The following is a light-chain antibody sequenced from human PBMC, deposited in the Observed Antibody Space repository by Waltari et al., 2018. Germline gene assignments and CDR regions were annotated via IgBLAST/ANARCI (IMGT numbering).Light chain of an antibody. J-gene: IGKJ1*01. CDR1: QSVSSSY. CDR2: GAS. CDR3: QQYGSSPQT. V-gene: IGKV3-20*01. Sequence: EIVLTQSPGTLSLSPGERALLSCRASQSVSSSYLAWYQQKPGQAPRLLIYGASSRATGIPDRFSGSGSGTDFTLTISRLEPEDFAVYYCQQYGSSPQTFGQGTKVEIK.